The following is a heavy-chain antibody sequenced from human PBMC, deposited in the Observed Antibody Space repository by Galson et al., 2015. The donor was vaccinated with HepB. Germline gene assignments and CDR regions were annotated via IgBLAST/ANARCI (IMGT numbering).Heavy chain of an antibody. J-gene: IGHJ4*02. V-gene: IGHV3-23*01. CDR1: GFTFSSYA. D-gene: IGHD2-2*01. Sequence: SLRLSCAASGFTFSSYAMSWVRQAPGKGLEWVSAISGSGGSTYYADSVKGRFTISRDNSKNTLYLQMNSLRAEDTAVYYCAKDGNYCSSTSCYGDYFDYWGQGTLVTVSS. CDR3: AKDGNYCSSTSCYGDYFDY. CDR2: ISGSGGST.